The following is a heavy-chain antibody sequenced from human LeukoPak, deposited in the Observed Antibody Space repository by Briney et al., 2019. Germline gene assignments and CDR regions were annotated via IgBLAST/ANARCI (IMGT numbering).Heavy chain of an antibody. CDR2: IYSGGST. CDR1: GFTVSSNY. CDR3: ARDARGDCYSCIDY. V-gene: IGHV3-53*01. D-gene: IGHD2-21*02. Sequence: PGGSLRLSCAASGFTVSSNYMSWVRQAPGKGLEWVSVIYSGGSTYYADSVKGRFTISRDNSKNTLYLQMNSLRAEDTAVYYCARDARGDCYSCIDYWGQGTLVTVSS. J-gene: IGHJ4*02.